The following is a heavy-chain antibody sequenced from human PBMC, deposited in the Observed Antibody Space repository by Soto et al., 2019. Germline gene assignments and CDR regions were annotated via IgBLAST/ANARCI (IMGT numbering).Heavy chain of an antibody. CDR1: GGSFSGYY. CDR3: ARATYYDILTGYSYRQRFYYFDY. D-gene: IGHD3-9*01. Sequence: PSETLSLTCAVYGGSFSGYYWSWIRQPPGKGLEWIGEINHSGSTNYNPSLKSRVTISVDTSKNQFSLKLSSVTAADTAVYYCARATYYDILTGYSYRQRFYYFDYWGQGTLVTVSS. J-gene: IGHJ4*02. V-gene: IGHV4-34*01. CDR2: INHSGST.